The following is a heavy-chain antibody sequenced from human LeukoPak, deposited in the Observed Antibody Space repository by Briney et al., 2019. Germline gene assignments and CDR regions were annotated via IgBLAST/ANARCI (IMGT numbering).Heavy chain of an antibody. Sequence: GESLKISCKGSGYNFTIYWIGWVRQMPGKGLEWMGIIYPGDSDTRYSPSFQGQVTISADKSISTAYVQWSSLKASDTAMYYCAIFDFLFGEIDNWFDPWGQGTQVTVSS. D-gene: IGHD3-16*01. V-gene: IGHV5-51*01. CDR3: AIFDFLFGEIDNWFDP. CDR1: GYNFTIYW. CDR2: IYPGDSDT. J-gene: IGHJ5*02.